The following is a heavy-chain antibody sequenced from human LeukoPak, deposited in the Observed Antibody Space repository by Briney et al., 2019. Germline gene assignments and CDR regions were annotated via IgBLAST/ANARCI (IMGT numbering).Heavy chain of an antibody. CDR3: GRRLRD. CDR1: GFTFSSYA. Sequence: GGSLRLSCAASGFTFSSYAMSWVRQAPGKGLVWVSHINTDGRSTNYADSVKGRFTVSRDNAKNTLYLQMNSLRAEDTAVYYCGRRLRDWGQGTLVTVSS. V-gene: IGHV3-74*01. J-gene: IGHJ4*02. CDR2: INTDGRST.